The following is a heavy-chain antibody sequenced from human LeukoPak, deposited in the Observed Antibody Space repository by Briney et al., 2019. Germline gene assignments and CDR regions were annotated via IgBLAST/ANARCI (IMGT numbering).Heavy chain of an antibody. V-gene: IGHV3-53*01. CDR3: AREGPSYYDSSGYYYSSGDAFDI. Sequence: GGSLRLSCAASGFTVSSNYMSWVRQAPGKGLEWVSVIYSGGSTYYADSVKGRFTISIDNSKNTLYLQMKSLRAEDTAVYYCAREGPSYYDSSGYYYSSGDAFDIWGQGTMVTVSS. J-gene: IGHJ3*02. CDR1: GFTVSSNY. D-gene: IGHD3-22*01. CDR2: IYSGGST.